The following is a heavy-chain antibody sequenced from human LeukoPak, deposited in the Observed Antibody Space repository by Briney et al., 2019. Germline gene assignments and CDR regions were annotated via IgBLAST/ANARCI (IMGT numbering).Heavy chain of an antibody. CDR3: MRWSHDSGYYYMDV. J-gene: IGHJ6*03. V-gene: IGHV3-48*03. CDR2: ISSSGSTI. D-gene: IGHD3-3*01. Sequence: GGSLRLSCAASGFTFSSYEMNWVRQAPGKGLEWVSYISSSGSTIYYADSVKGRFTISRDNAKNSLYLQMNSLRAEDTAVYYCMRWSHDSGYYYMDVWGKGTTVTVSS. CDR1: GFTFSSYE.